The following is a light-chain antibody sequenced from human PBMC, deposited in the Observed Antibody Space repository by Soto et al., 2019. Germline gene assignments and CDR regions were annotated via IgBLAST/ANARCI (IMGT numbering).Light chain of an antibody. CDR1: SSNIGAGYD. Sequence: QSVLTQPPSVSGAPGQRVTISCTGSSSNIGAGYDVHWYQQLPGTAPKLLIYGNSNRPSGVPDRFSGSKSGTSASLAITGLQAEDEADYYCQSYDSSLRVVFGGGIQLTVL. CDR2: GNS. J-gene: IGLJ2*01. CDR3: QSYDSSLRVV. V-gene: IGLV1-40*01.